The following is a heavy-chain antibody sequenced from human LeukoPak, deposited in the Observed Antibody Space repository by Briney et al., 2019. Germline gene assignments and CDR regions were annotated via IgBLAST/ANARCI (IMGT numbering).Heavy chain of an antibody. V-gene: IGHV3-48*03. CDR1: GFTFSSYE. CDR2: ISSSGSTI. J-gene: IGHJ6*04. D-gene: IGHD3-10*02. Sequence: GGSLRLSCAASGFTFSSYEMNWVRQAPGKGLELVSYISSSGSTIYYADSVKGRFTISRDDAKNSLYLQMNSLRAEDTAVYYCAELGITMIGGVWGKGTTVTISS. CDR3: AELGITMIGGV.